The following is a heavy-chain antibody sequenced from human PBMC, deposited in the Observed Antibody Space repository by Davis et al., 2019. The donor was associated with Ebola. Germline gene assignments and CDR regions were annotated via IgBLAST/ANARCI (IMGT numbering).Heavy chain of an antibody. Sequence: GESLKISCAASGFTVSSNYMSWVRQAPGKGLEWISVMYSGGNTYYADSVKGRFTISRDNSKKTMYLQMNSLRGEDTAVYYCARSGLSFGVVKYHYGMDVWGKGTTVTVSS. V-gene: IGHV3-66*01. CDR3: ARSGLSFGVVKYHYGMDV. D-gene: IGHD3-3*01. CDR1: GFTVSSNY. J-gene: IGHJ6*04. CDR2: MYSGGNT.